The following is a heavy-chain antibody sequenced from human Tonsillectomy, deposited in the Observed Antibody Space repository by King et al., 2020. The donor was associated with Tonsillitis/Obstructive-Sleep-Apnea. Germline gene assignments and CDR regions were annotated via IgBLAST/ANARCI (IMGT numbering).Heavy chain of an antibody. CDR3: AREFSKNWFDT. J-gene: IGHJ5*02. CDR2: INTNTGNP. V-gene: IGHV7-4-1*02. D-gene: IGHD4-11*01. Sequence: EQLVQSGSELKKPGASVKVSCKASGYTFNRYAMNWVRQAPGQGLEWMGWINTNTGNPTYVQGFTRRFVFSLDTSIGTSYLQISSLKAEDIAVYYCAREFSKNWFDTWGQGTLVTVSS. CDR1: GYTFNRYA.